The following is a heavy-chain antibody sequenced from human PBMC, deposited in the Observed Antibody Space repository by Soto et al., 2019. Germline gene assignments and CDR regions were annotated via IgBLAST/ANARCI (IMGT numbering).Heavy chain of an antibody. CDR1: GYTFTSYY. V-gene: IGHV1-46*03. J-gene: IGHJ4*02. D-gene: IGHD3-10*01. CDR2: INPIGGSS. CDR3: ARVRYSGSGSYSYYFDY. Sequence: ASVKVSCKASGYTFTSYYMHWVRQAPGQGLEWMGIINPIGGSSNYAQKFQGRVTMARDTSTSTVYMELSSLRSEDTAVYYCARVRYSGSGSYSYYFDYWGQGTLVTVSS.